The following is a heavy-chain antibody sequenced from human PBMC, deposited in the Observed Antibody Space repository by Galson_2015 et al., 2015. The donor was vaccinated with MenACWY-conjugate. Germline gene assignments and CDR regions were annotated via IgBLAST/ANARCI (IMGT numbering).Heavy chain of an antibody. V-gene: IGHV3-23*01. CDR1: GFTFSSYA. J-gene: IGHJ4*02. CDR2: ISGSGGST. D-gene: IGHD2-2*01. Sequence: SLRLSCAASGFTFSSYAMSWVRQAPGKGLEWVSAISGSGGSTYYADSVKGRFTISRDNSKNTLYLQMNSLRAEDTAVYYCAKSLGGESPAIVVVPAFDYWGQGTLVTVSS. CDR3: AKSLGGESPAIVVVPAFDY.